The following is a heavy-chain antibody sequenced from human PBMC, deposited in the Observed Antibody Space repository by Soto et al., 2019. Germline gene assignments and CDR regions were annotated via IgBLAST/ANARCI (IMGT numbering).Heavy chain of an antibody. CDR3: GTDRWGGAFDM. J-gene: IGHJ3*02. CDR1: GFILRSDW. D-gene: IGHD3-10*01. Sequence: GGSLRLSCAAIGFILRSDWLAWVRQIPGKGLEFVANINEDVSVKNYVDSVKGRFSISRDNDKNSLYLQMNSLRAEDTAVYYCGTDRWGGAFDMSGQGTKVTVS. V-gene: IGHV3-7*01. CDR2: INEDVSVK.